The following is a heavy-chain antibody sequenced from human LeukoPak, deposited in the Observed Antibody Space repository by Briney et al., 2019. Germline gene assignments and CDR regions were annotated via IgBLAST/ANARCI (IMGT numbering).Heavy chain of an antibody. CDR2: ISAYNGNT. D-gene: IGHD3-22*01. CDR1: GYTFTSYG. V-gene: IGHV1-18*01. J-gene: IGHJ4*02. Sequence: ASVKVSCKASGYTFTSYGISWVRQAPGQGLEWMGWISAYNGNTNYAQKLQGRVTMTTDTSTSTAYVELRSLRSDDTAVYYCARDDLYYYDSSGYYQRNFDYWGQGTLVTVSS. CDR3: ARDDLYYYDSSGYYQRNFDY.